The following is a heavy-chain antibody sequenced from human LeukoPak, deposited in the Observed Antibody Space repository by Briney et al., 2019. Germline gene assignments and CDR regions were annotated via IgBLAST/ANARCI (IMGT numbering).Heavy chain of an antibody. CDR3: ARDHAVAGFGY. CDR2: ISSSSSYI. V-gene: IGHV3-21*01. J-gene: IGHJ4*02. Sequence: GGSLRLSCAVSGFTFSSYSMNWVRQAPGKGLEWVSSISSSSSYIYYADSVKGRFTISRDNAKNSLYLQMNSLRAEDTAVYYCARDHAVAGFGYWGQGTLVTVSS. CDR1: GFTFSSYS. D-gene: IGHD6-19*01.